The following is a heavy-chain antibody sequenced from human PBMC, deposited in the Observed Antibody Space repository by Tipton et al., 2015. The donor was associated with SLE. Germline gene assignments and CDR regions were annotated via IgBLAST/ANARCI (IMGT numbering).Heavy chain of an antibody. CDR3: ARCGGGYGMDV. CDR2: IYYSGST. D-gene: IGHD2-21*01. V-gene: IGHV4-61*08. CDR1: GGSISSGGYY. Sequence: TLSLTCTVSGGSISSGGYYWSWIRQHPGQGLEWIGYIYYSGSTNYNPSLMSRVTISVDTSKNQFTLKLNSVTTADTAVYYCARCGGGYGMDVWGQGTTVTVSS. J-gene: IGHJ6*02.